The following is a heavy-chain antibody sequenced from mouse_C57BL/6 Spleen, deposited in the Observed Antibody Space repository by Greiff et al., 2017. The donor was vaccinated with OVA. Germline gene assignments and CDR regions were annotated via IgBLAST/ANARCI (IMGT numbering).Heavy chain of an antibody. CDR2: IDPETGGT. V-gene: IGHV1-15*01. Sequence: VKLVESGAELVRPGASVTLSCKASGYTFTDYEMHWVKQTPVHGLEWIGAIDPETGGTAYNPKFKGKAILTAEKSSSTAYLQLRSPTSEDAAVYYCTRRERRGIFDYWGQGTTLTVSS. J-gene: IGHJ2*01. CDR3: TRRERRGIFDY. CDR1: GYTFTDYE.